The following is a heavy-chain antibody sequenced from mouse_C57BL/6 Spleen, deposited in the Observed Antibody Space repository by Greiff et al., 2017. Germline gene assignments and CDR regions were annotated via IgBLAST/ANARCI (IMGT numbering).Heavy chain of an antibody. CDR2: IRNKANGYTT. V-gene: IGHV7-3*01. Sequence: EVKLMESGGGLVQPGGSLSLSCAASGFTFTDYYMSWVRQPPGKAVEWLGFIRNKANGYTTEYSASVKGRFTISRDNSQSILYLQMNALRAEDSATYYCARYIAGTGYFDVWGTGTTVTVSS. CDR3: ARYIAGTGYFDV. CDR1: GFTFTDYY. D-gene: IGHD4-1*01. J-gene: IGHJ1*03.